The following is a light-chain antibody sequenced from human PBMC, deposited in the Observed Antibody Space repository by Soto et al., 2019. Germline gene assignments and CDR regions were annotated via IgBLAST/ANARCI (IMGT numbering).Light chain of an antibody. V-gene: IGLV2-14*01. CDR3: SSYTSSSTVV. Sequence: QSALTQPASVSGSPGQSITISCTGTSSDVGGYYYVSWYQQYPGTAPKLMIYDVSNRPSGISNRFSGSKSGNTASLTISGLQAEDEADYYCSSYTSSSTVVFGGGTKLTVL. CDR2: DVS. J-gene: IGLJ2*01. CDR1: SSDVGGYYY.